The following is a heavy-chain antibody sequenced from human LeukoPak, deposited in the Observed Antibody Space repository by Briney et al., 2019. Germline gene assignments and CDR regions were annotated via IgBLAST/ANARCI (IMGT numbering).Heavy chain of an antibody. Sequence: GGSLRLSCAASGFTFSSYAMHWVRQAPGKGLEWVAVISYDGSNKYYADSVKGRFTISRDNSKNTLYLQMNSLRAEDTAAYYCARPAPSGGSPYWYFDLWGRGTLVTVSS. D-gene: IGHD3-16*01. V-gene: IGHV3-30*04. CDR3: ARPAPSGGSPYWYFDL. CDR1: GFTFSSYA. CDR2: ISYDGSNK. J-gene: IGHJ2*01.